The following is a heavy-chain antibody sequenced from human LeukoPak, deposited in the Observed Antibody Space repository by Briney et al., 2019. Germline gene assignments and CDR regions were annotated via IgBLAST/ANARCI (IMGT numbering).Heavy chain of an antibody. D-gene: IGHD3-22*01. J-gene: IGHJ3*02. V-gene: IGHV3-43*01. CDR2: ISWDGGST. Sequence: GGSLRLSCAASGFTFDDYTMHWVRQAPGKGLEWVSLISWDGGSTYYADSVKGRFTISRDNSKNSLYLQMNSLRAEDTAVYYCARSLDYYDSSGQWSRAFDIWGQGTMVTVSS. CDR1: GFTFDDYT. CDR3: ARSLDYYDSSGQWSRAFDI.